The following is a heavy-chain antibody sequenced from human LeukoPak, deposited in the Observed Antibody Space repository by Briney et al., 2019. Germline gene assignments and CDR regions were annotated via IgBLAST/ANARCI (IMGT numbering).Heavy chain of an antibody. CDR1: GGSISSSSYY. CDR3: AREAGATRFYDY. D-gene: IGHD1-26*01. Sequence: PSETLSPTCTVSGGSISSSSYYWGWIRQPPGKGLEWIGSIYYSGSTYYNPSLKSRVTISVDTSKNQFSLKLSSVTAADTAVYYCAREAGATRFYDYWGQGTLVTVSA. V-gene: IGHV4-39*07. J-gene: IGHJ4*02. CDR2: IYYSGST.